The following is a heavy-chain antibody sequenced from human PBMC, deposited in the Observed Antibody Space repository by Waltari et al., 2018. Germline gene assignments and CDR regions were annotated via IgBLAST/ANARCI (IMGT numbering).Heavy chain of an antibody. CDR3: ARDAYGDYSNWFDP. D-gene: IGHD4-17*01. V-gene: IGHV3-30-3*01. CDR1: GFHFTSFA. CDR2: ISYTEDNR. J-gene: IGHJ5*02. Sequence: QVQLVESGGGVVQPGWSLRFSCTSSGFHFTSFAFHWVRHAPGKGLEWVAVISYTEDNRHYANSVKGRFTISRDNSKNTVFLQMINLRPEDTGVYYCARDAYGDYSNWFDPWGQGTPVTVSS.